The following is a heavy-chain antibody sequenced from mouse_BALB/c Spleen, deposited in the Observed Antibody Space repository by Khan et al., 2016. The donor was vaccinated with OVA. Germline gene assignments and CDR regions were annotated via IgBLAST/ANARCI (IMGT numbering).Heavy chain of an antibody. Sequence: EVELVESGGGLVKPGGSLKLSCAASGFAFSSYDMSWVRQTPEKRLEWVAYISSGGGSTYYPDTVKGRFTISRDNAKNTLYLQMCSLKSEDTAMYYCSILTVGPPYLYFDVWCAGTTVTVSS. D-gene: IGHD1-1*01. CDR1: GFAFSSYD. CDR2: ISSGGGST. V-gene: IGHV5-12-1*01. CDR3: SILTVGPPYLYFDV. J-gene: IGHJ1*01.